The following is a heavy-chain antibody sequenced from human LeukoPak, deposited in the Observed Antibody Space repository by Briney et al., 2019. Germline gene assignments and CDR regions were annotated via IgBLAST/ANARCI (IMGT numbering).Heavy chain of an antibody. Sequence: SETLSLTCAVYGGSFSGYYWNWIRQPPGKGLEWIGEINHSGNTNYNASLKSRVTISVDTSKNQFSLKLSSVTAADTAVYYCAREVDGYSYGYVGYYFDYWGQGTLVTVSS. J-gene: IGHJ4*02. V-gene: IGHV4-34*01. CDR2: INHSGNT. CDR1: GGSFSGYY. CDR3: AREVDGYSYGYVGYYFDY. D-gene: IGHD5-18*01.